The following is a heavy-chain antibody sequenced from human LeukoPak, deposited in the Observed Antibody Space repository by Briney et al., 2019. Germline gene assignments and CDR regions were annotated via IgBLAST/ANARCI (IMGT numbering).Heavy chain of an antibody. CDR1: GFTFSSYA. J-gene: IGHJ4*02. Sequence: PGGSLRLSCAASGFTFSSYAMSWVRQAPGKGLEWVSAISGSGGSTYYADSVKGRFTISRDNSKNTLYLQMNSLRAEDTAVYYCAKDPHSSGRYRGYYFDYWGQGTLVTVSS. V-gene: IGHV3-23*01. CDR2: ISGSGGST. D-gene: IGHD6-19*01. CDR3: AKDPHSSGRYRGYYFDY.